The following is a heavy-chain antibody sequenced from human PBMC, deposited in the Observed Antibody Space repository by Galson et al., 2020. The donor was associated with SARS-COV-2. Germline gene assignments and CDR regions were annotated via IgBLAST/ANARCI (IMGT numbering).Heavy chain of an antibody. J-gene: IGHJ4*02. Sequence: GGSLRLSCAVSGFNFSNYEMNWVRQAPGKGLEWVAYISSSGSPIYYADSVEGRFTISRDNAKNSLFLQMNSLTAEDTAVYYCARDGSYDTKGYYTFWGQGALVTVSS. CDR1: GFNFSNYE. CDR3: ARDGSYDTKGYYTF. D-gene: IGHD3-3*01. CDR2: ISSSGSPI. V-gene: IGHV3-48*03.